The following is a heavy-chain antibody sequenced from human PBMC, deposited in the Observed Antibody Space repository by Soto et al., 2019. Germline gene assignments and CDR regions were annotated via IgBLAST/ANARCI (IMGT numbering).Heavy chain of an antibody. CDR2: FIPYLRTT. V-gene: IGHV1-69*01. Sequence: QVHLVQSGAEVKKPGSSVNVSCKASGGSFRSFAFSWGRQAPGHGLEWMGGFIPYLRTTDSSSKFQGRVTTTADEARSTVILHLGRLTSEDTAVYYCVNCRGRVHRTDPGLEGAARHLVSYYAMGVWGQGTTITVSS. CDR3: VNCRGRVHRTDPGLEGAARHLVSYYAMGV. CDR1: GGSFRSFA. D-gene: IGHD3-16*01. J-gene: IGHJ6*02.